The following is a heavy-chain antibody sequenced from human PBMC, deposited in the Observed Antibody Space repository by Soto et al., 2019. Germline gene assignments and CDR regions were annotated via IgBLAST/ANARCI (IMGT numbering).Heavy chain of an antibody. Sequence: QVQLVQSGAEVKEPGASVNISCKASGYTFTTYHIHWVRQAPGQGLDWMGMIDPIGGNTGYARKFQDRVAMTRDTSTGTAYIEMNSLRFDDTAMYFCVRGYCTSSASCEGDFQHWGQGTLVTVSS. D-gene: IGHD2-2*01. J-gene: IGHJ1*01. CDR1: GYTFTTYH. CDR2: IDPIGGNT. V-gene: IGHV1-46*01. CDR3: VRGYCTSSASCEGDFQH.